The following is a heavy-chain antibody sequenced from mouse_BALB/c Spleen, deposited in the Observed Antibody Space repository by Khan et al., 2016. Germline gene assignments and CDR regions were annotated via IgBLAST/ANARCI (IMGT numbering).Heavy chain of an antibody. V-gene: IGHV9-3*02. J-gene: IGHJ4*01. D-gene: IGHD2-13*01. CDR2: INTNTGEP. CDR3: ARTGDYPYYAMDY. CDR1: EYTFTNYG. Sequence: QIQLVQSGPELKKPGETVKISCKASEYTFTNYGMNWVKQAPGKGLKWMGWINTNTGEPTYAEAFKGRFAFSLDASASTAYLQINNLKNEDSATYFCARTGDYPYYAMDYWGQGTSVTVSS.